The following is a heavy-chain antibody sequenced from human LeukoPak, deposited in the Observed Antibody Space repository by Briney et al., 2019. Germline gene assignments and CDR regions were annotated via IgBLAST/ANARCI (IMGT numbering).Heavy chain of an antibody. Sequence: QPGGSLRLSCAASGFTFSTYEMNWVRQAPGKGLEWVSYISGSGGVKYYADSVKGRFTISRDNAKNSLDLQMNSLRAEDTAVYYCARAVRFWFDPWGQGTLVTVSS. CDR3: ARAVRFWFDP. CDR1: GFTFSTYE. CDR2: ISGSGGVK. J-gene: IGHJ5*02. V-gene: IGHV3-48*03.